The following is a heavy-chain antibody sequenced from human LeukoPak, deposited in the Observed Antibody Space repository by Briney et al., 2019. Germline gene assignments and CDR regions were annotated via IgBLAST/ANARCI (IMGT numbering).Heavy chain of an antibody. CDR3: ARGRGRDGDNLTS. D-gene: IGHD5-24*01. J-gene: IGHJ4*02. Sequence: SETLSLTCTVSGYSISSGYYWGWIRQPPGKGLEWIGSIYHSGSTYYNPSLKSRVTISVDTSKNQFSLKLSSVTAADTAVYYCARGRGRDGDNLTSWGQGTLVTVSS. CDR1: GYSISSGYY. CDR2: IYHSGST. V-gene: IGHV4-38-2*02.